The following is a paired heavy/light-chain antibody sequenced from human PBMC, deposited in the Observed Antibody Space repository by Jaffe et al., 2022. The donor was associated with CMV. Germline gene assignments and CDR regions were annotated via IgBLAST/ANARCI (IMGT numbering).Light chain of an antibody. CDR1: NIGSKS. J-gene: IGLJ2*01. CDR2: YDS. V-gene: IGLV3-21*04. Sequence: SYVLTQPPSVSVAPGKTARITCGGNNIGSKSVHWYQQKPGQAPVLVIYYDSDRPSGIPERFSGSNSGNTATLTISRVEAGDEADYYCQVWDSSSDHPVVFGGGTKLTVL. CDR3: QVWDSSSDHPVV.
Heavy chain of an antibody. Sequence: QVQLQESGPGLVKPSETLSLTCTVSGGSISSYYWSWIRQPPGKGLEWIGYIYYSGSTNYNPSLKSRVTISVDTSKNQFSLKLSSVTAADTAVYYCARDPSYCGGDCYGGAFDIWGQGTMVTVSS. V-gene: IGHV4-59*01. J-gene: IGHJ3*02. CDR2: IYYSGST. D-gene: IGHD2-21*02. CDR1: GGSISSYY. CDR3: ARDPSYCGGDCYGGAFDI.